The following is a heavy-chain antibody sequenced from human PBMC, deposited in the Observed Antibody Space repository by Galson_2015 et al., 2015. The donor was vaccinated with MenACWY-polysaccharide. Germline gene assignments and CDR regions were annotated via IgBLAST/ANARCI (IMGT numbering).Heavy chain of an antibody. J-gene: IGHJ4*02. D-gene: IGHD1-14*01. CDR1: EFTFTNYA. Sequence: SLRLSCAGSEFTFTNYAMTWVRQAPGKGLEWVSVVSGRGDNTYYADSGRGWFTISRDNSKNTLYLQMSSRRAEDTAVYYCAKSLHNGTSLFDYCGQGTLVTVSS. V-gene: IGHV3-23*01. CDR2: VSGRGDNT. CDR3: AKSLHNGTSLFDY.